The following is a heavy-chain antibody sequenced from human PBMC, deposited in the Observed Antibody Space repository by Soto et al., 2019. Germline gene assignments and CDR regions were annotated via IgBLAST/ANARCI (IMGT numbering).Heavy chain of an antibody. CDR1: GYTFTSYD. J-gene: IGHJ3*02. Sequence: ASVNVSCKASGYTFTSYDINWVRQATGQGLEWMGWMNPNSGNTGYAQKFQGRVTMTRNTSISTAYMELSSLRSEDTAVYYCARGPSVLRYFDWSEDAFDIWGQGTMVTVSS. D-gene: IGHD3-9*01. V-gene: IGHV1-8*01. CDR3: ARGPSVLRYFDWSEDAFDI. CDR2: MNPNSGNT.